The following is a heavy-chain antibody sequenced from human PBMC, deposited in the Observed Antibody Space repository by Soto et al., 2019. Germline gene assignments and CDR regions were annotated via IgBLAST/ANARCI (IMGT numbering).Heavy chain of an antibody. CDR1: GGTFSSYA. CDR3: SRGTPGLHGHTHAPYNWFDP. D-gene: IGHD2-15*01. V-gene: IGHV1-69*13. Sequence: SVKVSCKASGGTFSSYAISWVRQAPGQGLEWMGGIIPIFGTANYAQKFQGRVTITADESTSTAYMELSSLRSEDTAVYYCSRGTPGLHGHTHAPYNWFDPWGQGTLVTVSS. J-gene: IGHJ5*02. CDR2: IIPIFGTA.